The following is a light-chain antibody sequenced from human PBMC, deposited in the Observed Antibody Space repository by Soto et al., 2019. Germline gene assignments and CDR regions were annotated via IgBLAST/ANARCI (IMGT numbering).Light chain of an antibody. V-gene: IGLV1-51*01. Sequence: QSVLTQPPSVSAAPGQRVTISCSGSSSNIGSNYVSWYQQLPGTAPKLLIYDNYKRPSGIPDRFSGSTSGTSATLAIAGLQTGDEADYYCDSWDNSLSGVLFGGGTKVTVL. CDR2: DNY. CDR1: SSNIGSNY. CDR3: DSWDNSLSGVL. J-gene: IGLJ2*01.